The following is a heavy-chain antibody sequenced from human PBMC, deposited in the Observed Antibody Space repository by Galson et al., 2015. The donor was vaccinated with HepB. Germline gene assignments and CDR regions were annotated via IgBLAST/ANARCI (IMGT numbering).Heavy chain of an antibody. V-gene: IGHV1-18*04. D-gene: IGHD2-8*01. CDR3: ARDGYCTNGVCKVADY. CDR2: ISAYNGNT. J-gene: IGHJ4*02. CDR1: GYTFTSYG. Sequence: QSGAEVKKPGASVPVSCKASGYTFTSYGTSWVRQAPGQGLEWMGWISAYNGNTNYAQKLKGRVTMTTDTSTSTAYMELRSLRSDDTAVYYCARDGYCTNGVCKVADYLGQGTLVTVSS.